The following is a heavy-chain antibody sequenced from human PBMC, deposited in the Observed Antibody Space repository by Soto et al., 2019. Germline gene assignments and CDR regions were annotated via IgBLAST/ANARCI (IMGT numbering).Heavy chain of an antibody. D-gene: IGHD6-19*01. J-gene: IGHJ3*02. CDR3: ARELNSSGSEGDAFDI. CDR2: ISAYNGNT. V-gene: IGHV1-18*01. Sequence: ASVKVSCKASGYTFTSYGISWVRQAPGQGLEWMGWISAYNGNTNYAQKLQGRVTMTTDTSTSTAYMELRSLRSDDTAVYYCARELNSSGSEGDAFDIWGQGTMVTVSS. CDR1: GYTFTSYG.